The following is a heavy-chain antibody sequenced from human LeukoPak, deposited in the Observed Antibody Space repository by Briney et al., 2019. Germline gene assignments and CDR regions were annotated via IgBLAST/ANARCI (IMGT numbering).Heavy chain of an antibody. D-gene: IGHD3-10*01. CDR1: GFTFSSYS. J-gene: IGHJ3*02. V-gene: IGHV3-21*01. CDR2: ISSSSSYI. Sequence: GGSLRLSCAASGFTFSSYSMTWVRQAPGKGLEWVSSISSSSSYIYYADSVKGRFTISRDNAKNSLYLQMNSLRAEDTAVYYCARGFYGSDAFDIWGQGTMVTVSS. CDR3: ARGFYGSDAFDI.